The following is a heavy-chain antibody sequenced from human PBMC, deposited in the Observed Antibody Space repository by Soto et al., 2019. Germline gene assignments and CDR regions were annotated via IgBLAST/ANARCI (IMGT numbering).Heavy chain of an antibody. Sequence: KTSETLSLTCTVSGGSISSGGYYWSWIRQHPGKGLEWIGYIYYSGSTYYNPSLKSRVTISVDTSKNQFSLKLSSVTAADTAVYYCAREVDSSGYYMDLWGQGTLVTVSS. CDR1: GGSISSGGYY. V-gene: IGHV4-31*03. D-gene: IGHD3-22*01. CDR2: IYYSGST. J-gene: IGHJ4*02. CDR3: AREVDSSGYYMDL.